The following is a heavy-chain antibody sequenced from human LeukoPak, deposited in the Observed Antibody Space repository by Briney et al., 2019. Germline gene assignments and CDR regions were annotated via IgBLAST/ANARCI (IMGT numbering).Heavy chain of an antibody. Sequence: GGSLRLSCAASGFTLSSYGMHWVRQAPGKGLEWVAVISYDGSNKYYADSVKGRFTISRDNSKNTLYLQMNSLRDEDTAVYYCAKEGQWLDYWGQGTLVTVSS. D-gene: IGHD6-19*01. CDR2: ISYDGSNK. V-gene: IGHV3-30*18. CDR3: AKEGQWLDY. J-gene: IGHJ4*02. CDR1: GFTLSSYG.